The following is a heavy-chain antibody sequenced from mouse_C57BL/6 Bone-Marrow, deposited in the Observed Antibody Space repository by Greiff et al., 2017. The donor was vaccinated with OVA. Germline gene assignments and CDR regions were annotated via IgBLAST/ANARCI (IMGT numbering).Heavy chain of an antibody. D-gene: IGHD2-3*01. CDR1: GFAFSSYA. J-gene: IGHJ2*01. V-gene: IGHV5-9-1*02. CDR2: ISSGGDYI. CDR3: TRWLLDY. Sequence: EVKVVESGEGLVKPGGSLKLSCAASGFAFSSYAMSWVRQTPEKRLEWVAYISSGGDYIYYADTVKGRFTISRDNARNTLYLQMSSLKSEDTAMYYCTRWLLDYWGQGTTLTVSS.